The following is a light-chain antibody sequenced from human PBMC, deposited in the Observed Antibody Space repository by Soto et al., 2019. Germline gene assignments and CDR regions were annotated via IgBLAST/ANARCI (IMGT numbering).Light chain of an antibody. Sequence: QSVLTQPASVSGSPGQSITISCTGTSSDVGAYRYVSWYQQHPGKAPKLIIYDVSDRPSGISNRFSGSKSDNTASLTISGLRAEDEAEYYCSSYTSSTTYVFGNGTKFTVL. CDR1: SSDVGAYRY. J-gene: IGLJ1*01. CDR2: DVS. CDR3: SSYTSSTTYV. V-gene: IGLV2-14*01.